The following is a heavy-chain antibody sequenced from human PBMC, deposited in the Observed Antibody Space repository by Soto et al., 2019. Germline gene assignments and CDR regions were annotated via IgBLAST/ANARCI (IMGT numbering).Heavy chain of an antibody. D-gene: IGHD6-19*01. CDR2: INHSGST. J-gene: IGHJ4*02. CDR3: ARARLIGNSGWENFDY. V-gene: IGHV4-34*01. Sequence: QVQLQQWGAGLLKPSETLSLTCAVYGGSFTGYYWSWIRQPPGKGLEWIGEINHSGSTNYNPSLKSRVTISVDTSKNQFSLKLTSVTAADTAVYYCARARLIGNSGWENFDYWGQGTLVTLSS. CDR1: GGSFTGYY.